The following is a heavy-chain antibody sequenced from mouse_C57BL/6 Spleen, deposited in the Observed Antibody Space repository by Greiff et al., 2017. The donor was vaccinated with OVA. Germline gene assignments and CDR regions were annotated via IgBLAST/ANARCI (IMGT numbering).Heavy chain of an antibody. V-gene: IGHV1-26*01. CDR2: INPKNGGT. J-gene: IGHJ2*01. CDR3: AREGVMYYFDY. D-gene: IGHD2-13*01. CDR1: GYTFTDYY. Sequence: VQLQQSGPELVKPGASVKISCKASGYTFTDYYMNWVKQSHGKSLEWIGDINPKNGGTSYNQKFKGKATLTVDKSSSTAYMELRSLTSEDSAVYYCAREGVMYYFDYWGQGTTLTVSS.